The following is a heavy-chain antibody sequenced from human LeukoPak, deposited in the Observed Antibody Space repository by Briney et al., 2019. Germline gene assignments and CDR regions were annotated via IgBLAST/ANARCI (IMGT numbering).Heavy chain of an antibody. Sequence: GGSLRLSCAASGFTFSNYAMNWVRQAPGKGLEWVSAISDSGGTTYYADSVKGRFTISRDNSKNTLYLQMNSLRAEDTAVYYCARDGSGYLSYSYYYDMDVWGQGTTVTVSS. J-gene: IGHJ6*02. D-gene: IGHD3-22*01. CDR1: GFTFSNYA. CDR3: ARDGSGYLSYSYYYDMDV. CDR2: ISDSGGTT. V-gene: IGHV3-23*01.